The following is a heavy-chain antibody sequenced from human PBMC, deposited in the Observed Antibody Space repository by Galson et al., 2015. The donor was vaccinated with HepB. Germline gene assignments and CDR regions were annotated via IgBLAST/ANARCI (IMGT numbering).Heavy chain of an antibody. D-gene: IGHD3-3*01. V-gene: IGHV4-30-2*01. Sequence: TLSLTCTVSGGSISSGGYSWSWIRQPPGKGLEWIGYIYHSGSTYYNPSLKSRVTISVDRSKNQFSLKLSSVTAADTAVYYCARVLSLRDFWSGYYIDYFDYWGQGTLVTVSS. CDR2: IYHSGST. CDR1: GGSISSGGYS. CDR3: ARVLSLRDFWSGYYIDYFDY. J-gene: IGHJ4*02.